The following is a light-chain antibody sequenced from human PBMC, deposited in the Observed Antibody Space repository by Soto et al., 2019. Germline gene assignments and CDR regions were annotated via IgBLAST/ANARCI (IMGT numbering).Light chain of an antibody. CDR3: QQYGSSPTWT. CDR2: GAS. Sequence: EIVLTQSPGILSLSPREIDTISCRASQSVSSSYLAWYQQKPGQAPRHLIYGASSRATGIPDRFSGSGSGTDFPLTISRLEPEDFAVYYCQQYGSSPTWTFGQGTKV. CDR1: QSVSSSY. J-gene: IGKJ1*01. V-gene: IGKV3-20*01.